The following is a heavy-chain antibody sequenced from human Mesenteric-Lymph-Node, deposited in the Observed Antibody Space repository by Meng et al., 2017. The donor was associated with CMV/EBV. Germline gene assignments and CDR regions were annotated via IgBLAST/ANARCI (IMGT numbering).Heavy chain of an antibody. V-gene: IGHV4-39*01. CDR2: VYYSGRT. J-gene: IGHJ4*02. CDR1: GGSISSSSYY. D-gene: IGHD1-1*01. Sequence: SETLSLTCTVSGGSISSSSYYWAWIRQPPGKGLEWLGSVYYSGRTYHNPSLKSRVTISVDTSKNQFSLRLSSVTAADTAVYYCARRDTTGKRGSYYFDFWGQGTLVTVSS. CDR3: ARRDTTGKRGSYYFDF.